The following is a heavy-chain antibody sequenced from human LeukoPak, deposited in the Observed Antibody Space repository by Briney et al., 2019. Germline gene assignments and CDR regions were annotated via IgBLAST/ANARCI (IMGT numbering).Heavy chain of an antibody. Sequence: QPGGSLRLSCAASGFTFSTYWMHWVRQAPGKGLVWVSRINSDGSTTNYADSVKGRFTISRDNAKNTLYVQMNSLRAEDTAVHYCARGNALYGMDVWGQGTTVTVSS. CDR1: GFTFSTYW. CDR2: INSDGSTT. V-gene: IGHV3-74*01. CDR3: ARGNALYGMDV. J-gene: IGHJ6*02.